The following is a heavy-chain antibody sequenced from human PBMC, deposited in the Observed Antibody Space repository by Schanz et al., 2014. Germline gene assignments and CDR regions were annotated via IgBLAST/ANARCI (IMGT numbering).Heavy chain of an antibody. Sequence: QVQLVQSGAEVKKPGASVKVSCKASGYTFTSYSMHWVRQAPGQGLEWMGMINPNSGTTNYAQKFQGWVTITRDTSASTAYMELTSLRSEDTAVYFCARDLTVDTGYVVHYYYCGMDVWGQGTTVTVSS. CDR2: INPNSGTT. D-gene: IGHD5-12*01. J-gene: IGHJ6*02. V-gene: IGHV1-2*04. CDR3: ARDLTVDTGYVVHYYYCGMDV. CDR1: GYTFTSYS.